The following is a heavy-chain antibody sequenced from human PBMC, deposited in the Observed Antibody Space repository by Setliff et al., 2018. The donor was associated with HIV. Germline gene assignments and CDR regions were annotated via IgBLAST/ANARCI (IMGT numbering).Heavy chain of an antibody. CDR3: ARSDCSSVRCYLGHAFEI. CDR2: IIPIIGIE. V-gene: IGHV1-69*02. Sequence: ASVKVSCKASGGAFSDYTVNWVRQAPGQGLEWMGRIIPIIGIENYAQKFQGRVTITADKSTSTAYMELNSLRSDDTAIYYCARSDCSSVRCYLGHAFEIWGQGTMVTVSS. J-gene: IGHJ3*02. D-gene: IGHD2-15*01. CDR1: GGAFSDYT.